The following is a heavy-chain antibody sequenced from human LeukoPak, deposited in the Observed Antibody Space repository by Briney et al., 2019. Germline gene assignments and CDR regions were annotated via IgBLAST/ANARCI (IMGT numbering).Heavy chain of an antibody. CDR2: IYTSGST. Sequence: SETLSLTCTVSGGSISSGSYYWSWIRQPAGKGLEWIGRIYTSGSTNYNPSLKSRVTISVDTSKNQFSLKLSSVTAADTAVYYCARDLVTAADTSFDYWGQGTLVTVSS. D-gene: IGHD6-13*01. J-gene: IGHJ4*02. V-gene: IGHV4-61*02. CDR3: ARDLVTAADTSFDY. CDR1: GGSISSGSYY.